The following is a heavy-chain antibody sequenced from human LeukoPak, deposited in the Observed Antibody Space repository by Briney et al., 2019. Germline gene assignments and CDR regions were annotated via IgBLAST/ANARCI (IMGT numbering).Heavy chain of an antibody. V-gene: IGHV3-7*01. CDR1: GLTLTNYW. CDR2: INHDASEK. J-gene: IGHJ5*02. Sequence: PGGSLRLPCTASGLTLTNYWMIWVRQAPGKGLEWVANINHDASEKYYVGSVEGRFTISRDNAKNSLFLQMNSLRAEDTGVYYRATSSYSSSSSWGQGTLVTVSS. CDR3: ATSSYSSSSS. D-gene: IGHD6-6*01.